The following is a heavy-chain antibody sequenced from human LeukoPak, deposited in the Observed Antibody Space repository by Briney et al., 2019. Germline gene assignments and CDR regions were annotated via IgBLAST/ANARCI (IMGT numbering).Heavy chain of an antibody. CDR3: AKDGGVISPNRFDY. V-gene: IGHV3-23*01. CDR2: ISGSGGST. Sequence: GGSLRLSCAASGFTFSSYAMSWVRQAPGKGLEWVSAISGSGGSTYYADSVKGRLTFSRDNSKNTLYLQMNSLRAEDTAVYYCAKDGGVISPNRFDYWGQGTLVTVSS. D-gene: IGHD3-10*01. CDR1: GFTFSSYA. J-gene: IGHJ4*02.